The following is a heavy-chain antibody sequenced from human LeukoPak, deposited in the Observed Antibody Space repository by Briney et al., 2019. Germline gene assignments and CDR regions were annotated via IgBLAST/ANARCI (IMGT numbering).Heavy chain of an antibody. D-gene: IGHD6-19*01. CDR1: GFTFSSYG. J-gene: IGHJ6*03. Sequence: PGGSLRLSCAASGFTFSSYGMSWVRQAPGKGLEWVSAISGSGGSTYYADSVKGRFTISRDNSKNTLYLQMNSLRAEDTAVYYCAKDRAVAGPYYYYYYYMDVWGKGTTVTISS. V-gene: IGHV3-23*01. CDR3: AKDRAVAGPYYYYYYYMDV. CDR2: ISGSGGST.